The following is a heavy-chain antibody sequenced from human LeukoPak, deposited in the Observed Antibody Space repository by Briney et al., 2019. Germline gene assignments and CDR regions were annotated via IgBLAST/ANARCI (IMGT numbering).Heavy chain of an antibody. J-gene: IGHJ5*02. V-gene: IGHV4-59*11. CDR1: GGSISSHY. CDR3: ARVRVVEMATINWFDP. Sequence: SETLSLTCTVSGGSISSHYWSWIRQPPGKGLEWIGYIYYSGSTNYNPSLKSRVTISVDTSKNQFSLKLSSVTAADTAVYYCARVRVVEMATINWFDPWGQEPWSPSPQ. D-gene: IGHD5-24*01. CDR2: IYYSGST.